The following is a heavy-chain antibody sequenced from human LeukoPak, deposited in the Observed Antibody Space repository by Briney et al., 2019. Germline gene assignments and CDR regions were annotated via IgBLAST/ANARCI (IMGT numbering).Heavy chain of an antibody. D-gene: IGHD3-10*01. CDR3: ASGYYGSGTPTLNWFDP. CDR1: GGSVSSYY. J-gene: IGHJ5*02. CDR2: IYYSGST. V-gene: IGHV4-59*02. Sequence: SEALSLTCSVSGGSVSSYYWSWIRQPPGKGLEWIGYIYYSGSTNYNPSLKSRVTISVDTSKNQFSLKLSSVTAADTAVYYCASGYYGSGTPTLNWFDPWGQGTLVTVSS.